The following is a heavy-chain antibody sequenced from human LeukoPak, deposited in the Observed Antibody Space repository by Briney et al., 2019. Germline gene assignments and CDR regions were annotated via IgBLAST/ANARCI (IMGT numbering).Heavy chain of an antibody. CDR2: IRSKANSYAT. CDR1: GFTFSGSA. J-gene: IGHJ4*02. D-gene: IGHD6-19*01. V-gene: IGHV3-73*01. CDR3: TRLDSSGWSDY. Sequence: GGSLRLSCAASGFTFSGSAMHWVRQASGKGLEWVGRIRSKANSYATAYAASGKGRFTISRDDSKNTAYLQMNSLKTEDTAVYYCTRLDSSGWSDYWGQGTLVTVSS.